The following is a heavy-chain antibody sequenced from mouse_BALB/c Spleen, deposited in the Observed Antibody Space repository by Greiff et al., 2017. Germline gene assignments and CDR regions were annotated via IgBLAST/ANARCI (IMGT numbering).Heavy chain of an antibody. Sequence: EVQLQQSGTVLARPGASVKMSCKASGYSFTSYWMHWVKQRPGQGLEWIGAIYPGNSDTSYNQKFKGKAKLTAVTSASTAYMELSSLTNEDSAVYYCTRKSYGYYAMDYWGQGTSVTVSS. J-gene: IGHJ4*01. CDR3: TRKSYGYYAMDY. CDR2: IYPGNSDT. V-gene: IGHV1-5*01. CDR1: GYSFTSYW. D-gene: IGHD1-2*01.